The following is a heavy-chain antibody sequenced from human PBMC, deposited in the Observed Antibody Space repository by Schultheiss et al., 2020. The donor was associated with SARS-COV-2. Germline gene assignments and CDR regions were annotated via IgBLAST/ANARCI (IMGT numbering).Heavy chain of an antibody. CDR3: ARVAGQQTYSN. CDR1: GGTFSSYA. Sequence: SVKVSCKASGGTFSSYAISWVRQAPGQGLEWMGRIIPILGIANYAQKFQGRVTITADKSTSTAYMELSSLRSEDTAVYYCARVAGQQTYSNWGQGTLVTVSS. D-gene: IGHD2-21*01. V-gene: IGHV1-69*04. CDR2: IIPILGIA. J-gene: IGHJ4*02.